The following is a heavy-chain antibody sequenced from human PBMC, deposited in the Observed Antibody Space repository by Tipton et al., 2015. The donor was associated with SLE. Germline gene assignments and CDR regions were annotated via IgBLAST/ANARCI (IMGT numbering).Heavy chain of an antibody. CDR1: GGSINTYY. D-gene: IGHD2-2*01. J-gene: IGHJ4*02. CDR3: VVCSPSSCSYFDY. Sequence: TLSLTCTVSGGSINTYYWAWVRQPAGKGLGCIGRIYTGGNTKYNPSLASRVSLSVDTSRGQFFLEVRSVTAADTAVYYCVVCSPSSCSYFDYWGQGRLVTVSS. V-gene: IGHV4-4*07. CDR2: IYTGGNT.